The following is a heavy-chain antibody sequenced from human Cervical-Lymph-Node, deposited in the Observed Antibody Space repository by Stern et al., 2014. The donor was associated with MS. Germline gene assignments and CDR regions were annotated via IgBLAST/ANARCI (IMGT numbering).Heavy chain of an antibody. CDR1: GGTFSSLA. D-gene: IGHD5-24*01. Sequence: QMQLVQSGAEVTKPGSSVKVSCKASGGTFSSLAINWVRQASGQGLEWMGGIIPILGSPNYAQKFQDRVTISADASTRTVYMELSSLRSEDTGVYFCARDRRDAHTFAFDNWGQGTLVTVSS. J-gene: IGHJ3*02. V-gene: IGHV1-69*01. CDR3: ARDRRDAHTFAFDN. CDR2: IIPILGSP.